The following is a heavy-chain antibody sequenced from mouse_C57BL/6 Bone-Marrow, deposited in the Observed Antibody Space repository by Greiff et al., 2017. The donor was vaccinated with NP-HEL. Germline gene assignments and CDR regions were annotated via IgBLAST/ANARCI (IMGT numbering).Heavy chain of an antibody. CDR2: IDPSDSYT. J-gene: IGHJ1*03. D-gene: IGHD1-1*01. CDR3: ARPYYYGSSYWYFDV. V-gene: IGHV1-59*01. Sequence: QVQLKQPGAELVRPGTSVKLSCKASGYTFTSYWMHWVKQRPGQGLEWIGVIDPSDSYTNYNQKFKGKATLTVDTSSSTAYLQLSSLTSEDSAVYYCARPYYYGSSYWYFDVWGTGTTVTVSS. CDR1: GYTFTSYW.